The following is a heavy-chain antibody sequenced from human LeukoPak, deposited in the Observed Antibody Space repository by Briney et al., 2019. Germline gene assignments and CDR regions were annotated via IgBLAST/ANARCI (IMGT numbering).Heavy chain of an antibody. CDR2: ISGSGDST. D-gene: IGHD3-16*01. Sequence: GGSLRLSCAASGFTFSSYAMSWVRQAPGKGLEWVSVISGSGDSTYSADSVKGRFTISRDNSKNTLYLQMNSLRAEDTAVYYCAKDFIMITFGGVQDYWGQGTLVTVSS. J-gene: IGHJ4*02. CDR1: GFTFSSYA. CDR3: AKDFIMITFGGVQDY. V-gene: IGHV3-23*01.